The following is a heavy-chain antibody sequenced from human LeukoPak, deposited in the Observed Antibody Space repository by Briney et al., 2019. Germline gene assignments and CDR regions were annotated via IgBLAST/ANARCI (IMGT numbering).Heavy chain of an antibody. J-gene: IGHJ5*02. D-gene: IGHD2-2*01. V-gene: IGHV4-34*01. CDR1: GGSFSGYY. CDR2: INHSGST. Sequence: SETLSLTCAVYGGSFSGYYWSWIRQPPGKGLEWIGEINHSGSTNYNPSLKSRVTISVDTSKNQFSLKLSSVTAADTAVYYCARSGSRGYCSSTSCQGTNWFDPWGQGTLVTVSS. CDR3: ARSGSRGYCSSTSCQGTNWFDP.